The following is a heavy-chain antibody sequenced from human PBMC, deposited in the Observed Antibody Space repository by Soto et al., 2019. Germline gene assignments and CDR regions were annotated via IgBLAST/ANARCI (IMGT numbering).Heavy chain of an antibody. Sequence: EVQVVESGGGLVQPGRSLRLSCTASGSQFGDYAMSWFRQAPGKGLEWVGFLRAIRYGGTTEYAASVEGRFTVSRDESKTIAYLQMNSLKSEDTAVYYCTRWEESYSDYWGQGTLVTVSS. CDR2: LRAIRYGGTT. CDR3: TRWEESYSDY. D-gene: IGHD1-26*01. J-gene: IGHJ4*02. CDR1: GSQFGDYA. V-gene: IGHV3-49*03.